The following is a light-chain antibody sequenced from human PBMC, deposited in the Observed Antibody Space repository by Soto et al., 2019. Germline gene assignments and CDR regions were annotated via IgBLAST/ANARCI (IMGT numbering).Light chain of an antibody. J-gene: IGLJ1*01. CDR2: GNS. Sequence: QSVLTQPPSVSGAPGRRVTISCTGSSSNIGAGYDVHWYQQLPGAAPKLLIYGNSNRPSGVPDRFSGSKSGTSASLAITGLQAEDEADYCCQSYDSSLSAYVFGTGTKVTVL. V-gene: IGLV1-40*01. CDR1: SSNIGAGYD. CDR3: QSYDSSLSAYV.